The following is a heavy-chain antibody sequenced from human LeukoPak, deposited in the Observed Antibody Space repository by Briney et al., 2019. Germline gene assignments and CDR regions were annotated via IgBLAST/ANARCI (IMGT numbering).Heavy chain of an antibody. V-gene: IGHV3-53*01. CDR1: GFTFSSYS. J-gene: IGHJ4*02. D-gene: IGHD6-19*01. Sequence: PGGSLRLSCAASGFTFSSYSMNWVRQAPGKGLEWVSVIYSGGSTYYADSVRGRFTISRDNSKNTLYLQMNSLRAEDTAVYYCAKLSGWYWGFDYWGQGTLVTVSS. CDR3: AKLSGWYWGFDY. CDR2: IYSGGST.